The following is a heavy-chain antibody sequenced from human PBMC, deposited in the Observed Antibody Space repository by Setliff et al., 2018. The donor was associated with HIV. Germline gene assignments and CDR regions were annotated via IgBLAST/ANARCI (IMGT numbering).Heavy chain of an antibody. Sequence: TSETLSLTCTVSGGSLRTFHWTWLRQAPGKGLEWLGHIYDVGVTNYNPSLKNRVTISLDASQTRCSLTLASVTATDTAVYFCAKRRGSGTLYDAFDPWGQGTLVTVSS. D-gene: IGHD3-10*01. CDR3: AKRRGSGTLYDAFDP. CDR2: IYDVGVT. J-gene: IGHJ5*02. V-gene: IGHV4-59*08. CDR1: GGSLRTFH.